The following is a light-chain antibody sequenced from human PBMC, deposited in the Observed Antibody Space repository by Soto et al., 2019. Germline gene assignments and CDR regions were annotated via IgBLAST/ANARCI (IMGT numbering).Light chain of an antibody. V-gene: IGLV2-14*01. CDR3: SSYTCATTYV. CDR1: SSDGGGYNY. CDR2: EVS. Sequence: QSALTQPASVSGSPGQSITISCTGTSSDGGGYNYVSWSQHHPGKAPKLMIHEVSDRPSGISNRFSGSKSGNTASLTISGLQAEDEADYYCSSYTCATTYVFGTGTKVTVL. J-gene: IGLJ1*01.